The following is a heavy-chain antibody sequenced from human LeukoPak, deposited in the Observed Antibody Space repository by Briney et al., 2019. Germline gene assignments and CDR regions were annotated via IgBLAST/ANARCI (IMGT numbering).Heavy chain of an antibody. Sequence: GGSLRLSCAASGFTSSSYAMHWVRQAPGKGLEWVAVISYDGSNKYYADSVKGRFTISRDNSKNTLYLQMNSLRAADTAVYYCARAPVGYDILPSSFDYWGQGTLVTVSS. V-gene: IGHV3-30*04. CDR1: GFTSSSYA. CDR2: ISYDGSNK. J-gene: IGHJ4*02. D-gene: IGHD3-9*01. CDR3: ARAPVGYDILPSSFDY.